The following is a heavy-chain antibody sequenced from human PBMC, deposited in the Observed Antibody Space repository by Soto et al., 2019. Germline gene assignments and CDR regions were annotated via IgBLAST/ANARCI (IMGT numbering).Heavy chain of an antibody. J-gene: IGHJ4*02. V-gene: IGHV6-1*01. CDR2: TYYRSKWYD. Sequence: PXQTLSLTCAISGDSVSSNSAAWHWFRQSPSRGLEWLGRTYYRSKWYDDCAISVKSRITINPDTSKNQFSLQLISVTPEDTAVYYCVRDQIVGGMDIFDYWGQGNLVTVSS. CDR3: VRDQIVGGMDIFDY. D-gene: IGHD1-26*01. CDR1: GDSVSSNSAA.